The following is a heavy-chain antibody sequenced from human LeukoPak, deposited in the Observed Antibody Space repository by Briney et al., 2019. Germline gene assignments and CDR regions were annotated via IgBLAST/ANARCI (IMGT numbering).Heavy chain of an antibody. CDR2: IIPIFGTA. V-gene: IGHV1-69*05. J-gene: IGHJ5*02. CDR1: GGTFSNYA. Sequence: GSSVKVSCKASGGTFSNYAISWVRQAPGQGLEWMGGIIPIFGTANYAQKFQGRVTITTDESTSTAYMELSSLRSEDTAVYYCARRVRSVAGKEDWFDPWGQGTLVTVSS. CDR3: ARRVRSVAGKEDWFDP. D-gene: IGHD6-19*01.